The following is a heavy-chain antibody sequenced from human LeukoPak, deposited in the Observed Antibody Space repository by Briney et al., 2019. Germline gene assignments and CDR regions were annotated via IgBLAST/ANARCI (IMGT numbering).Heavy chain of an antibody. D-gene: IGHD4-17*01. CDR1: GYTFTSYG. V-gene: IGHV1-3*04. J-gene: IGHJ6*03. Sequence: GASVKVSCKASGYTFTSYGMHWVRQAPGQRLEWMGWINTVYGDTKYSQKFQGRVTITRDTSATTASLELHSLTSEDTAVYYCTRNYGDYDVSYYYYYYMDVWGKGTTVTVSS. CDR2: INTVYGDT. CDR3: TRNYGDYDVSYYYYYYMDV.